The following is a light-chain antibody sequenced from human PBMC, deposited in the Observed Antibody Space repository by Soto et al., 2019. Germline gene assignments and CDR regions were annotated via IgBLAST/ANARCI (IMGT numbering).Light chain of an antibody. CDR3: QHYNSYSEA. CDR2: KAS. V-gene: IGKV1-5*03. CDR1: QTISSW. Sequence: IEIAQSPSTLSGCVGDGGTLPCRASQTISSWLAWYQQTPGKAPKLLIYKASTLKSGVPSRFRGSGSGTEFTLTISRLQPDDFATYYCQHYNSYSEAFGQGTKV. J-gene: IGKJ1*01.